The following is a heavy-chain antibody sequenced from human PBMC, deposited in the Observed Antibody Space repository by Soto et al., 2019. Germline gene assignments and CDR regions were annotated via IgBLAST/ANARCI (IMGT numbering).Heavy chain of an antibody. CDR3: AKEKNRIFDY. V-gene: IGHV3-43*01. Sequence: GALRLACSVSGFAFDDHTMHWVRQIPGKRLEWVSLITWDGDSTFYADSVKGRFTISRDNSKNSLFLQMNSLTTEDTGLYYCAKEKNRIFDYWGQGTLVTVYS. CDR1: GFAFDDHT. CDR2: ITWDGDST. D-gene: IGHD1-20*01. J-gene: IGHJ4*02.